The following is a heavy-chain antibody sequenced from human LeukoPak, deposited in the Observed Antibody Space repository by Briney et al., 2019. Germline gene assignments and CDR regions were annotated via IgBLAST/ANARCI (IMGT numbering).Heavy chain of an antibody. Sequence: SETLSLTCTVSGGSISSGDYYWSWIRQPPGKGLEWTGYIYYSGSTYYNPSLKSRVTISVDTSKNQFSLKLSSVTAADTAVYYCARALIVDYYDIAFDYWGQGTLVTVSS. CDR3: ARALIVDYYDIAFDY. D-gene: IGHD3-22*01. V-gene: IGHV4-30-4*01. CDR2: IYYSGST. J-gene: IGHJ4*02. CDR1: GGSISSGDYY.